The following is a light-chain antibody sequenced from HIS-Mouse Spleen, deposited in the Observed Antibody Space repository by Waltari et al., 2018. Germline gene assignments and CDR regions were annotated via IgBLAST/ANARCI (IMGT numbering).Light chain of an antibody. Sequence: QSALTQPAPVSGSPGQSITISCTGSRRYVGGLKYGPWYQQHPGKAPKLMIYEVSNRPSGVSNRFSGSKSGNTASLTISGLQAEDEADYYCSSYTSSSTYVFGTGTKVTVL. CDR1: RRYVGGLKY. CDR2: EVS. J-gene: IGLJ1*01. CDR3: SSYTSSSTYV. V-gene: IGLV2-14*01.